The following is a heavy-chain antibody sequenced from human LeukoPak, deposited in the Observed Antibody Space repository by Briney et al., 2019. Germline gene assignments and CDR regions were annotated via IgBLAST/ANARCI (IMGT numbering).Heavy chain of an antibody. CDR2: IYHSGST. CDR3: ARGGSYWDY. CDR1: GGSISSGGYS. V-gene: IGHV4-30-2*01. Sequence: PSETLSLTCAVSGGSISSGGYSWSWIRQPPGKGLEWIGYIYHSGSTYYNPSLKSRVTISVDRSKNQFSLKLSSVTAADTAVYYCARGGSYWDYWGQGTLVTVSS. J-gene: IGHJ4*02. D-gene: IGHD1-26*01.